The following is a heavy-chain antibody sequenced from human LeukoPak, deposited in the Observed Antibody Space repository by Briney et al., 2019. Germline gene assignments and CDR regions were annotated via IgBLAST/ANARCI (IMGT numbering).Heavy chain of an antibody. V-gene: IGHV1-18*01. CDR1: GYTVTSYG. CDR2: ISAYNGNT. Sequence: ASVKVSCKASGYTVTSYGISWVRQAPGQGLEWMGWISAYNGNTNYAQKLQGRVTMTTDTSTSTAYMELRSLRSDDTAVYYCARDFDYGDPFDYWGQGTLVTVSS. D-gene: IGHD4-17*01. J-gene: IGHJ4*02. CDR3: ARDFDYGDPFDY.